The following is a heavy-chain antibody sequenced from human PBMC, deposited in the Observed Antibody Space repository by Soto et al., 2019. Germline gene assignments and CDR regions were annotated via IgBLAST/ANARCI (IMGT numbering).Heavy chain of an antibody. CDR3: ARGDIAVADDYYYYGLDV. CDR2: INTYNGNT. Sequence: ASVKVSCKASGYTFTSYDITWVRQAPEQGLEWMGWINTYNGNTNYAQKLQGRITVTKDTSTSTAYMELRSLRSDDTAVYYCARGDIAVADDYYYYGLDVWGQGTPVTVSS. D-gene: IGHD6-19*01. V-gene: IGHV1-18*04. J-gene: IGHJ6*02. CDR1: GYTFTSYD.